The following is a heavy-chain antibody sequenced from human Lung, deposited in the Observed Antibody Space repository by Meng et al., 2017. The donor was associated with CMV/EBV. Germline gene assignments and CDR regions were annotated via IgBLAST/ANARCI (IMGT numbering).Heavy chain of an antibody. D-gene: IGHD6-19*01. CDR2: IYHSGST. V-gene: IGHV4-4*02. J-gene: IGHJ4*02. CDR3: ASFPPPGKQWLVTDY. Sequence: QVLVQESGPGLVKPSVTLFLICAVSGGSISSSNWWSWVRQPPGKGLEWIGEIYHSGSTNYNPSLKRRVTISVDKSNNQFSLKLSSVTAADTAVYYCASFPPPGKQWLVTDYWGQGTLVTVSS. CDR1: GGSISSSNW.